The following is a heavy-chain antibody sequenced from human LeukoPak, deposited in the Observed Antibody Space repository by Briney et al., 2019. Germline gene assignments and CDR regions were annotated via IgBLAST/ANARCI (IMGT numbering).Heavy chain of an antibody. CDR2: MYYSGST. CDR3: ATRKLGNDY. J-gene: IGHJ4*02. CDR1: GGSVSSYY. D-gene: IGHD7-27*01. Sequence: KPSETLSLTCTVSGGSVSSYYWSWIRQPPGKGLEWIGYMYYSGSTNYNPSLKSRVTISIDTSKNQFSLKLNSVTAADTAVYYCATRKLGNDYWGQGTLVTVSS. V-gene: IGHV4-59*02.